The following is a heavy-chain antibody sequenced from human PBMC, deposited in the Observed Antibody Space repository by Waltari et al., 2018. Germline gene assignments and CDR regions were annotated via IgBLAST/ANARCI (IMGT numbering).Heavy chain of an antibody. CDR1: GGTFSSYA. J-gene: IGHJ4*02. V-gene: IGHV1-69*05. D-gene: IGHD6-19*01. CDR3: ASGAVAGTFGARFDY. CDR2: IIPIFGTA. Sequence: QVQLVQSGAEVRRPGSSVKVSCKASGGTFSSYALSWVRRAPGQGLEWRGGIIPIFGTANYAQKFQGRVTITTDESTSTAYMELSSLRSEDTAVYYCASGAVAGTFGARFDYWGQGTLVTVSS.